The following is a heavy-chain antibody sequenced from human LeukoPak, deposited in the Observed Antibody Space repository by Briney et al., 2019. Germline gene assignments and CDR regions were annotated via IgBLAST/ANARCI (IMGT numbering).Heavy chain of an antibody. CDR2: ISSSSSYI. D-gene: IGHD3-22*01. CDR3: AKSPTYYYDPPGYFDY. V-gene: IGHV3-21*04. J-gene: IGHJ4*02. Sequence: GGSLRLSCAASGFTFSSYSMNWVRQAPGKGLEWVSSISSSSSYIYYADSVKGRFTISRDNAKNSLYLQMNSLRAEDTAVYYCAKSPTYYYDPPGYFDYWGQGTLVTVSS. CDR1: GFTFSSYS.